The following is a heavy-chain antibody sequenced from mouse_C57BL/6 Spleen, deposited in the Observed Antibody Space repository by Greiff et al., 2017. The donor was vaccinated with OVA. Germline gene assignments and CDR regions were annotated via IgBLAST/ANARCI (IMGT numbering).Heavy chain of an antibody. J-gene: IGHJ1*03. CDR2: ISYSGST. Sequence: EVKVVESGPGMVKPSQSLSLTCTVTGYSITSGYDWHWIRHFPGNKLEWMGYISYSGSTTYNPSLKSRSAITHDTSKNHFFLKLNSVTTEDTATCDGGREGSNWYFDVWGTGTTVTVSS. V-gene: IGHV3-1*01. CDR3: GREGSNWYFDV. CDR1: GYSITSGYD.